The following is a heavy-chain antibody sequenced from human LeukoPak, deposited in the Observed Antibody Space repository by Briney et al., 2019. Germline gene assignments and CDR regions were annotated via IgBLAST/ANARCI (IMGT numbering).Heavy chain of an antibody. CDR1: GFTVSSNY. J-gene: IGHJ6*02. CDR2: IYSGGST. CDR3: ARHGDYYGSGSYYKYYYYGMDV. V-gene: IGHV3-66*04. Sequence: GGSLRLSCAASGFTVSSNYMSWVRQAPGKGLEWVSVIYSGGSTYYADSVKGRFTISRDNSKNTLYLQMNSLRAEDTAVYYCARHGDYYGSGSYYKYYYYGMDVWGQGTTVTVSS. D-gene: IGHD3-10*01.